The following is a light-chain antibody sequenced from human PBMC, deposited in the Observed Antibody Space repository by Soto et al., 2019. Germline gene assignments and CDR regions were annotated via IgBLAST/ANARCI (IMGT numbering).Light chain of an antibody. J-gene: IGKJ1*01. CDR3: QHYNNWHPWT. Sequence: IVMTQSPATLSVSPGERATLSCRASQSINSNLAWYQQKFGQAPRLLIYGASTRATGVPARFSGSGSGTEFTLTITSLQSEDFAVYYCQHYNNWHPWTFGQGTKVEI. V-gene: IGKV3-15*01. CDR2: GAS. CDR1: QSINSN.